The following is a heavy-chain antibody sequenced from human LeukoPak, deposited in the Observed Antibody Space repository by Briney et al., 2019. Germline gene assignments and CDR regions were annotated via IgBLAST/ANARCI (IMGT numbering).Heavy chain of an antibody. CDR2: INGDGSST. D-gene: IGHD3-10*01. CDR3: AKRASKIPYGPGSYYGGHGERGTYYFDY. J-gene: IGHJ4*02. V-gene: IGHV3-74*01. CDR1: GFTFSAYW. Sequence: PGGSLRLSCAASGFTFSAYWMHWVRQAPGKGLVWVSRINGDGSSTSYADSVKGRFTISRDNSKNTLYLQMNSLRAEDTAVYYCAKRASKIPYGPGSYYGGHGERGTYYFDYWGQGTLVTVSS.